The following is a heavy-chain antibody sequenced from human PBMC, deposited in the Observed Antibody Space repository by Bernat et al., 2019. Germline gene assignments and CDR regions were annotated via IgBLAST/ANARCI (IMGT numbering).Heavy chain of an antibody. CDR2: INHRGTT. D-gene: IGHD2-8*01. Sequence: QVHLQQWGAGLPKPSETLSLTCAVSGESFSGYYWSWIRQTPGKGMEWIGEINHRGTTNYNPSLKSRVTISVDTSRNEFSLKLRSVTAADSAVYYCARFNNGPNFASFDKWGQGTLVTVSS. J-gene: IGHJ4*02. V-gene: IGHV4-34*01. CDR3: ARFNNGPNFASFDK. CDR1: GESFSGYY.